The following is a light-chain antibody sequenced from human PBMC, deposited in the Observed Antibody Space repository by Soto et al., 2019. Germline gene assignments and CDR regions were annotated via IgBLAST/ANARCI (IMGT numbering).Light chain of an antibody. V-gene: IGKV3-20*01. CDR2: GAS. J-gene: IGKJ2*01. CDR1: QSVPSDW. Sequence: EIVLTQSPGTLSLSPGEIATLSCRASQSVPSDWFSWYRHKPGQAPRLLIYGASSRATGVPDRVSGSGAGTDFPLTINMQDAEYVAVYYCQQYGNFPYTFGQGTKLEIK. CDR3: QQYGNFPYT.